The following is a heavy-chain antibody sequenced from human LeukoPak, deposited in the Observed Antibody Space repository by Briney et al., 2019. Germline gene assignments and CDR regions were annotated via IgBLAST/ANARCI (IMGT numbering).Heavy chain of an antibody. V-gene: IGHV4-38-2*01. CDR3: ARPQGATAXVAXDX. CDR1: GYSISSGYY. D-gene: IGHD1-26*01. J-gene: IGHJ3*02. Sequence: SETLSLTCAVSGYSISSGYYWGWIRQPPGKGLEWIGSIYHSGRTFYNPPLKSRVTISADTSKNQFSLTLTSVTAADTAVYYCARPQGATAXVAXDXXGQGXXXTV. CDR2: IYHSGRT.